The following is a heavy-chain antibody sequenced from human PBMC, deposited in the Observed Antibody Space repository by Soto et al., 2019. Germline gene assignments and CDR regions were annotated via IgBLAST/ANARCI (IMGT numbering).Heavy chain of an antibody. CDR2: INHSGST. CDR3: AINPNYYDSSGYYAY. Sequence: SETLSLTCAVYGGSFSGYYWSWIRQPPGKGLEWIGEINHSGSTNYNPSLKSRVTISVDTSKNQFSLKLSSVTAADTAVYYCAINPNYYDSSGYYAYWGQGTLVTVSS. J-gene: IGHJ4*02. CDR1: GGSFSGYY. V-gene: IGHV4-34*01. D-gene: IGHD3-22*01.